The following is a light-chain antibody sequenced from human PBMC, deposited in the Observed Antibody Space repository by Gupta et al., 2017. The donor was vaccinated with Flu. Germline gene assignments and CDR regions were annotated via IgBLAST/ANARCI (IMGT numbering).Light chain of an antibody. Sequence: NFMLTPPHSVSESPGKTVTISCTRSSGGIVSNYVQWYQQRPGSSPTTVIYEDDQSPSGVPDRFSGSIDSSYNSASLTISGLKTEDEADYYCQSYDRSTVVFGGGTKLTVL. CDR2: EDD. V-gene: IGLV6-57*01. CDR1: SGGIVSNY. CDR3: QSYDRSTVV. J-gene: IGLJ2*01.